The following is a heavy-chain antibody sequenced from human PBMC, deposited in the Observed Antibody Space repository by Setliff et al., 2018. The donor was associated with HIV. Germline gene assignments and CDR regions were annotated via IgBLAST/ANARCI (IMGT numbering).Heavy chain of an antibody. V-gene: IGHV4-61*05. CDR1: GGSISSSGYY. CDR3: ARGPARAVARPGWLDP. J-gene: IGHJ5*02. D-gene: IGHD6-19*01. Sequence: SETLSLTCTVSGGSISSSGYYWGWIRQPPGKGLEWIGYVYHSGSTNYNPSLKSRVTISVDKSKNQFSLKLSSVTAADTAVYYCARGPARAVARPGWLDPRGQGTLVTVSS. CDR2: VYHSGST.